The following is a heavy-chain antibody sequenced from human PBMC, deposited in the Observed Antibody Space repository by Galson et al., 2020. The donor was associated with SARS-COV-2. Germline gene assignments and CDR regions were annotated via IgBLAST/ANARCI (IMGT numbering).Heavy chain of an antibody. CDR3: AKDSRGVTANVSVRGWGDDAFDI. D-gene: IGHD3-10*01. J-gene: IGHJ3*02. V-gene: IGHV3-43*01. CDR2: INWDGGST. Sequence: GESQKNSCAAPGFTIDDYTMHWVRQAPGQGLEWASLINWDGGSTYYADSVKGRFTISRDNSKNSLYLQMYSLRTEDTALYYCAKDSRGVTANVSVRGWGDDAFDIWGQGTMVTVSS. CDR1: GFTIDDYT.